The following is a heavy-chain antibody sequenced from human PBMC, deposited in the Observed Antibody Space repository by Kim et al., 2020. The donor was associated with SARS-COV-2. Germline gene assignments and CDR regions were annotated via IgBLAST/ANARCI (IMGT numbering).Heavy chain of an antibody. CDR3: ARERLSSSWTGYYYYYYGMDV. J-gene: IGHJ6*02. V-gene: IGHV7-4-1*02. D-gene: IGHD6-13*01. Sequence: ASVKVSCKASGYTFTSYAMNWVRQAPGQGLEWMGWINTNTGNPTYAQGFTGRFVFSLDTSVSTAYLQISSLKAEDTAVYYCARERLSSSWTGYYYYYYGMDVWGQGTTVTVSS. CDR2: INTNTGNP. CDR1: GYTFTSYA.